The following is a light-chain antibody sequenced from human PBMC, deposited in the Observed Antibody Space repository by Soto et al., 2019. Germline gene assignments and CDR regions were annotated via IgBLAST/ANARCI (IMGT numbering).Light chain of an antibody. Sequence: QSALAQPASVSGSPGQSITISCTGTSSDVGAYNSVSWYQQHPGQAPQLMIYEVSNRPSGVSNRFSGSKSGNTASLTISGLQAEVETDYYCSSYTSTGAWVFGGGTKLTVL. V-gene: IGLV2-14*01. CDR1: SSDVGAYNS. CDR2: EVS. CDR3: SSYTSTGAWV. J-gene: IGLJ3*02.